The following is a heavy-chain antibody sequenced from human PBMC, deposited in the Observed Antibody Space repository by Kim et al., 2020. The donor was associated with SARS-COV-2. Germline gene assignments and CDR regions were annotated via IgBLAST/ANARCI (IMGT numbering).Heavy chain of an antibody. CDR1: GFTFSRHG. V-gene: IGHV3-74*01. D-gene: IGHD6-13*01. J-gene: IGHJ4*01. Sequence: GGSLRLSCAASGFTFSRHGMHWVRQAPGKGLVWVSRIESDGSATNYADSVKGRFTISRDDAKNTLYLQMDSRRVEETAVYYCTGVRVSAVWYRGDYFD. CDR3: TGVRVSAVWYRGDYFD. CDR2: IESDGSAT.